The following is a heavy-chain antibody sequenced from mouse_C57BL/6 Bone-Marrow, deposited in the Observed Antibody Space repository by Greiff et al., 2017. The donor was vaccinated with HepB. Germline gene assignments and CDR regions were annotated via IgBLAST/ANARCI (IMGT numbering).Heavy chain of an antibody. Sequence: VQLKESGGGLVQPKGSLKLSCAASGFSFNTYAMNWVRQAPGKGLEWVARIRSKSNNYATYYADSVKDRFTISRDDSESMLYLQMNNLKTEDTAMYYCVTPAWGGNFYAMDYWGQGTSVTVSS. CDR3: VTPAWGGNFYAMDY. D-gene: IGHD2-1*01. CDR1: GFSFNTYA. CDR2: IRSKSNNYAT. V-gene: IGHV10-1*01. J-gene: IGHJ4*01.